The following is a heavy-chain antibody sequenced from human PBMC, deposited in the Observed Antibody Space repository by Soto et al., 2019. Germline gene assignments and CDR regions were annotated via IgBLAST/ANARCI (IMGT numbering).Heavy chain of an antibody. Sequence: KQSQTLSLTCAISGDSVPSNSAAWNWIRQSPSRGLEWLGRTYYRSKWYNDYAVSVKSRITINPDTSKNQFSLQLNSGTPEDAAVYYCARDMATVTTDAFDIWGQGTMVTVSS. CDR1: GDSVPSNSAA. J-gene: IGHJ3*02. CDR3: ARDMATVTTDAFDI. D-gene: IGHD4-17*01. V-gene: IGHV6-1*01. CDR2: TYYRSKWYN.